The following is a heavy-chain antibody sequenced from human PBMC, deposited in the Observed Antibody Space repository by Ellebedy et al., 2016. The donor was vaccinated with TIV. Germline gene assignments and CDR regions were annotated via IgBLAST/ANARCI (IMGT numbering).Heavy chain of an antibody. CDR1: GFTFSDHY. D-gene: IGHD6-6*01. CDR3: ARDPDTSSKVDY. V-gene: IGHV3-11*01. Sequence: GGSLRLSXAASGFTFSDHYMSWIRQAPGKGLESIAYITKSGTASYYADSVKGRFIISRDNAQNSLFLQMNSLRAEDTAVYYCARDPDTSSKVDYWGQGTLVTVSS. J-gene: IGHJ4*02. CDR2: ITKSGTAS.